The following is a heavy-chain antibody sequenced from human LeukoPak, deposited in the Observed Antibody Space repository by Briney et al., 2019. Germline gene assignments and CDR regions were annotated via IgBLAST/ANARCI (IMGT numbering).Heavy chain of an antibody. CDR2: IYYSGST. J-gene: IGHJ5*02. CDR1: GGSISSGGYY. V-gene: IGHV4-31*03. D-gene: IGHD3-16*01. CDR3: ARALRGTNWSDP. Sequence: SETLSLTCTVSGGSISSGGYYWSWIRQHPGKGLEWIGYIYYSGSTYYNPSLKSRVTISVDTSKNQFSLKLSSVTAADTAVYYCARALRGTNWSDPWGQGTLVTVSS.